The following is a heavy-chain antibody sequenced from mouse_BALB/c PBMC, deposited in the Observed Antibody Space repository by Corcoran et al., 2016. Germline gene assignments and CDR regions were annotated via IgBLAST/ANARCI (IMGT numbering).Heavy chain of an antibody. CDR3: ARRGYYAMDY. V-gene: IGHV9-1*02. Sequence: QIQLVQSGPELKKPGETVKISCKASGYTFTNYGMNWVKQAPGKGLKWMGWINTYTGEPTYADDFKGRFAFSLETSASTAYLQISNLKNEDMATYFCARRGYYAMDYWGQGTSVTVSS. CDR2: INTYTGEP. CDR1: GYTFTNYG. J-gene: IGHJ4*01.